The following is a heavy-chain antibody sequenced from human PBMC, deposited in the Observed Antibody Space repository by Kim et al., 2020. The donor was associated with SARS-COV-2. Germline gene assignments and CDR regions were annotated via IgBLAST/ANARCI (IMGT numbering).Heavy chain of an antibody. CDR3: ARARTTVVKGLTGY. CDR2: IKQDGSEK. D-gene: IGHD4-17*01. Sequence: GGSLRLSCAASGFTFSSYWMSWVRQAPGKGLEWVANIKQDGSEKYYVDSVKGRFTISRDNAKNSLYLQMNSLRAEDTAVYYCARARTTVVKGLTGYWGQGTLVTVSS. CDR1: GFTFSSYW. V-gene: IGHV3-7*03. J-gene: IGHJ4*02.